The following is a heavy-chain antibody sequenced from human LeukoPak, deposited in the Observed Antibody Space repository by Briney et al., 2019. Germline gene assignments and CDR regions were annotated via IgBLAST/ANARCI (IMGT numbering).Heavy chain of an antibody. Sequence: GGSLRLSCAASGFTFSSYSMNWVRQAPGKGLEWVSYISSSSSSTIYYADSVKGRFTISRDNAKNSLYLQMNSLRAEDTAVYYCARDGRGVDHKENYWGQGTLVTVSS. J-gene: IGHJ4*02. CDR3: ARDGRGVDHKENY. V-gene: IGHV3-48*01. D-gene: IGHD2-21*02. CDR2: ISSSSSSTI. CDR1: GFTFSSYS.